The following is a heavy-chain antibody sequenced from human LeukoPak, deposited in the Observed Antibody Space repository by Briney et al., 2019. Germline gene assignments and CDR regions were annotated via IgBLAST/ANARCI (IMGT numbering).Heavy chain of an antibody. J-gene: IGHJ4*02. CDR3: ARYSSSWYFGDYFDY. D-gene: IGHD6-13*01. CDR2: INHSGST. V-gene: IGHV4-34*01. CDR1: GGSFSGYY. Sequence: KPSETLSLTCAVYGGSFSGYYWSWIRQPPGKGLEWIGEINHSGSTNYNPSLKSRVTISVDTSKNQFSLKLSSVTAADTAVYYCARYSSSWYFGDYFDYWGQGTLVTVSS.